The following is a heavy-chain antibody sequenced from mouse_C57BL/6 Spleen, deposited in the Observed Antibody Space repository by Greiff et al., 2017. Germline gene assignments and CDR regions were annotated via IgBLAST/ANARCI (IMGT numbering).Heavy chain of an antibody. CDR1: GYSITSGYY. Sequence: DVKLQESGPGLVKPSQSLSLTCSVTGYSITSGYYWNWIRQFPGNKLEWMGYISYDGSNNYNPSLKNRISITRDTSKNQFFLKLNSVTTEDTATYYCARERDPAWFAYWGQGTLVTVSA. V-gene: IGHV3-6*01. CDR3: ARERDPAWFAY. CDR2: ISYDGSN. J-gene: IGHJ3*01.